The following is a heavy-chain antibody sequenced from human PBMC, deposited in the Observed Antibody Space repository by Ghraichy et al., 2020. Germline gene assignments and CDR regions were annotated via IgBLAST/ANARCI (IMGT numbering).Heavy chain of an antibody. CDR1: GFTFSSYA. CDR3: AKAGEDYGDSKHDY. D-gene: IGHD4-17*01. V-gene: IGHV3-23*01. CDR2: ISGSGGST. J-gene: IGHJ4*02. Sequence: GGSLRLSCAASGFTFSSYAMTWFRQAPGKGPEWVSGISGSGGSTYYADSVKGRFTISRDNSKNTLYLQVNSLRTEDTAVYYCAKAGEDYGDSKHDYWGQGTLVTVSS.